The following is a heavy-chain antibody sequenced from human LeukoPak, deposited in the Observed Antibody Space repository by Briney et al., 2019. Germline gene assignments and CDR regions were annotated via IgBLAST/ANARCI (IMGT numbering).Heavy chain of an antibody. J-gene: IGHJ6*02. Sequence: GGSLRLSCAASGFTFDDYGMHWVRQTPGKGLEWVSGISWNSGGIAYADSVEGRFTISRDNARNSLYLQMNSLRDEDTAVYYCAREPSPGFYGMDVWGQGTTVTVSS. V-gene: IGHV3-9*01. CDR2: ISWNSGGI. D-gene: IGHD2-2*01. CDR1: GFTFDDYG. CDR3: AREPSPGFYGMDV.